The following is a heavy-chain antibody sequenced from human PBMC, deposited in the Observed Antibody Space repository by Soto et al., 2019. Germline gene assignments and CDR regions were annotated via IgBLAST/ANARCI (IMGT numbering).Heavy chain of an antibody. CDR1: GYIFTTYW. CDR2: IYPGDSET. D-gene: IGHD4-17*01. J-gene: IGHJ4*02. V-gene: IGHV5-51*01. Sequence: GESLKISCKVSGYIFTTYWIGWVRQMPGKGLEWMGVIYPGDSETRYSPSFQGQVTISVDKSISTAYLQWSSLKASDTAMYYCARGGSDGDYLDYWGQGTLVTVSS. CDR3: ARGGSDGDYLDY.